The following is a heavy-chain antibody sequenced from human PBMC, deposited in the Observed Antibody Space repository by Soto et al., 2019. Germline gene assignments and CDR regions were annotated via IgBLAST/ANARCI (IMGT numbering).Heavy chain of an antibody. CDR1: GFTFSDYS. Sequence: EVQLVESGGDLVQPGGSLRLSCVASGFTFSDYSMNWVRQTPGKGLEWIAYIHASGGTIYYADSVKGRFTISRDTAKSSLYLQMNSLRAEDTGVYYCVRDPEALDYWGQGTLVTVSS. CDR3: VRDPEALDY. CDR2: IHASGGTI. J-gene: IGHJ4*02. V-gene: IGHV3-48*01.